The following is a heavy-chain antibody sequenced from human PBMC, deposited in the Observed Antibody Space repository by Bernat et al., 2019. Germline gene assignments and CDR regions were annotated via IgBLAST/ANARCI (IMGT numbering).Heavy chain of an antibody. CDR3: ARGDTSSSGYYYYGMDV. Sequence: QVQLQESGPGLVKPSGTLSLTCAVSGGSISSSNWWSWVRQPPGKGLEWIGEIYHSGSTNYNPSLKSRVTISVDKSMNQFSLKVSSVTAADTAVYYCARGDTSSSGYYYYGMDVWGQGTTVTVSS. CDR1: GGSISSSNW. V-gene: IGHV4-4*02. CDR2: IYHSGST. J-gene: IGHJ6*02. D-gene: IGHD6-6*01.